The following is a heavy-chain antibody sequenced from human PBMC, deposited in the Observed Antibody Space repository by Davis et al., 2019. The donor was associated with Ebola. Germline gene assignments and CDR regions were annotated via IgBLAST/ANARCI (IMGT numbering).Heavy chain of an antibody. CDR2: ITRSGGST. D-gene: IGHD3-3*01. J-gene: IGHJ6*04. CDR1: GFTFDYYA. Sequence: PGGSLRPSCAASGFTFDYYALSWVRQAPGKGLEWVSGITRSGGSTYYADSVKGRFTISRDNSRNTLYLQMNSLRAEDTAVYYCAKSGLSFGVVKYHYGMDVWGKGTTVTVSS. CDR3: AKSGLSFGVVKYHYGMDV. V-gene: IGHV3-23*01.